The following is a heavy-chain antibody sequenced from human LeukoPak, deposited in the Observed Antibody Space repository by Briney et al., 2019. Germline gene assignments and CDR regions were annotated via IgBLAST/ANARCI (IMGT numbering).Heavy chain of an antibody. D-gene: IGHD3-22*01. V-gene: IGHV3-73*01. CDR2: IRSKANSYAT. Sequence: PGGSLRLSCAASGFTFSDSAVHWVRQASGKGLEWVGLIRSKANSYATAYAASVKGGFTISRDDSKNTAYLQMNSLKTEDTAVYYCTSLNYYDSSGYYFDYWGQGTLVTVSS. CDR3: TSLNYYDSSGYYFDY. CDR1: GFTFSDSA. J-gene: IGHJ4*02.